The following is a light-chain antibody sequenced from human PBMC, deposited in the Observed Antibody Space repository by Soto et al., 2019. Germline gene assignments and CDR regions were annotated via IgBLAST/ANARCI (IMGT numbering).Light chain of an antibody. Sequence: QYALTQPASVSGSPGQSITISCTGTSSDVGGYNYVSWYQQHPGKAPKLMIYEVSNRPSGVSNRFSGSKSGNTASLTISGLQAEDEADYYCCSYTSSSTLYVFGTGTKVTVL. CDR3: CSYTSSSTLYV. J-gene: IGLJ1*01. CDR2: EVS. CDR1: SSDVGGYNY. V-gene: IGLV2-14*01.